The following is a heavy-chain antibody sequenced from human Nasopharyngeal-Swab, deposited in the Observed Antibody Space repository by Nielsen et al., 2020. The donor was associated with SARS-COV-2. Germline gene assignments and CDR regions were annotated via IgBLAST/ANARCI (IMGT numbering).Heavy chain of an antibody. CDR1: GGSFSGYY. J-gene: IGHJ6*02. D-gene: IGHD2-15*01. V-gene: IGHV4-34*01. CDR3: ARSVRGCSGGSCYSVEDV. CDR2: INHSGST. Sequence: SETLSLTCAVYGGSFSGYYWSWIRQPPEKGLEWIGEINHSGSTNYNPSLKSRVTISVDTSKNQFSLKLSSVTAADTAVYYCARSVRGCSGGSCYSVEDVWGQGTTVTVSS.